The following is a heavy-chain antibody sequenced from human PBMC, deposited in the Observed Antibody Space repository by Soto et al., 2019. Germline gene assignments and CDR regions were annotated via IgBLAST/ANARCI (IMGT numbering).Heavy chain of an antibody. CDR2: ITASSSKT. CDR3: VKDNIGMVISRFDL. V-gene: IGHV3-23*04. D-gene: IGHD3-3*01. CDR1: GFSLNRYA. Sequence: ELQLVESGGGSVQTGGSLRLSCVASGFSLNRYAMSWVRQAPGRGLEWVSGITASSSKTYYTDSVKGRFTISRDNSRNTVYLQMSSLTADDTAVYFCVKDNIGMVISRFDLWGQGTLVTVSS. J-gene: IGHJ4*02.